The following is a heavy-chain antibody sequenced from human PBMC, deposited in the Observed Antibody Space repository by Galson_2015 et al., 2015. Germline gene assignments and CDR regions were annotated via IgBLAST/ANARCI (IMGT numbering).Heavy chain of an antibody. CDR1: GFSLSTSGMC. CDR2: IDWDDDK. V-gene: IGHV2-70*01. D-gene: IGHD5-24*01. J-gene: IGHJ2*01. CDR3: ARIPPSATTNWYFEL. Sequence: PALVKPTQTLTLTCTFSGFSLSTSGMCVSWIRQPPGKALEWLALIDWDDDKYYSTPLKSRLTISKDTSKNQVVLTMTNMDPVDTATYYCARIPPSATTNWYFELGGRGTLVTVSS.